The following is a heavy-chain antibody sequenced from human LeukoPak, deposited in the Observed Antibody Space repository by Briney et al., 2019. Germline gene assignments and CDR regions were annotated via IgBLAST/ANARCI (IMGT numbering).Heavy chain of an antibody. Sequence: SETLSLTCAVYGGSFSGYYWSWIRQPPGKGLEWIGEINHSGSTNCNPSLKSRVTISVDTSKNQFSLKLSSVTAADTAVYYCARAGRGSGYLSYWGQGTLVTVSS. CDR3: ARAGRGSGYLSY. CDR1: GGSFSGYY. D-gene: IGHD3-3*01. V-gene: IGHV4-34*01. CDR2: INHSGST. J-gene: IGHJ4*02.